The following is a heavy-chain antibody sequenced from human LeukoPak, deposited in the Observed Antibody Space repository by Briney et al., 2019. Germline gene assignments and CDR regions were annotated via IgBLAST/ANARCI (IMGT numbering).Heavy chain of an antibody. J-gene: IGHJ6*02. Sequence: PGGSLRLSCAASGFTFSSYAMSWVRQAPGKGLEWVSAISGSGGSTYYADSVKGRFTISRDNSKNTLYLRMNSLRAEDTAVYYCVRFSIAAAGTNGMDVWGQGTTVTVSS. CDR1: GFTFSSYA. D-gene: IGHD6-13*01. CDR3: VRFSIAAAGTNGMDV. CDR2: ISGSGGST. V-gene: IGHV3-23*01.